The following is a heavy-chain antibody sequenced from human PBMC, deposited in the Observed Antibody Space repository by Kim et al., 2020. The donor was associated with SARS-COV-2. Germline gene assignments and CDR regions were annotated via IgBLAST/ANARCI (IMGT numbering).Heavy chain of an antibody. D-gene: IGHD1-26*01. J-gene: IGHJ5*02. CDR3: AKGGVLFAEAVS. V-gene: IGHV3-7*03. CDR2: IKEDGSVT. CDR1: GFIFGNYW. Sequence: GGSLRLSCAASGFIFGNYWMTWARQAPGKGLEWLANIKEDGSVTAYADSVRGRFTISRDNAENSVSLELNSLRVEDTAVYYCAKGGVLFAEAVSWGQGTLVSVSS.